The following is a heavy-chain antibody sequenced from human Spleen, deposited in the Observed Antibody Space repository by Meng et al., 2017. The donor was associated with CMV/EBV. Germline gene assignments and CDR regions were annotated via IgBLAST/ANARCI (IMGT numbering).Heavy chain of an antibody. CDR2: INHSGST. D-gene: IGHD3-22*01. CDR1: GGSFVGYY. Sequence: YGGSFVGYYWSRIRQPPGRGLEWIGEINHSGSTNYNPSLKSRVTISLNPYTHPFSLTLSSVTAASPSLYSCSLPHSSLSCSTSLVRPWVQGPLVTVSS. J-gene: IGHJ1*01. CDR3: SLPHSSLSCSTSLVRP. V-gene: IGHV4-34*01.